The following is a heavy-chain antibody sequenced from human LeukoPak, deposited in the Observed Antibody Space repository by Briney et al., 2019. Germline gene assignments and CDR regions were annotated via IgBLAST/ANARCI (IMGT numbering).Heavy chain of an antibody. CDR1: GGSISSGGYY. CDR2: IYNSGST. CDR3: ATSLSGTIDY. J-gene: IGHJ4*02. V-gene: IGHV4-31*03. Sequence: PSETLSLTCTVSGGSISSGGYYWSWIRQHPGEGLEWIGYIYNSGSTYYNPSLKSRVTISVDTSKNQLSLKVSSVTAADTAVYYCATSLSGTIDYWGQGALVTVSS. D-gene: IGHD1-7*01.